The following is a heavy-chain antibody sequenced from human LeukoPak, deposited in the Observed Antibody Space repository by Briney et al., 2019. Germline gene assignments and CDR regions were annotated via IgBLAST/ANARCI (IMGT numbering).Heavy chain of an antibody. J-gene: IGHJ5*02. Sequence: GASVKVSCKASGYTFTSYYMHWVRQASGQGLEWMGIINPSGGSTSYAQKLQGRVTMPIDTSTSTAYVELRSLRSDETAVYYCARGGAQDWFDPWGQGTLVTVSS. CDR1: GYTFTSYY. D-gene: IGHD3-16*01. CDR3: ARGGAQDWFDP. CDR2: INPSGGST. V-gene: IGHV1-46*01.